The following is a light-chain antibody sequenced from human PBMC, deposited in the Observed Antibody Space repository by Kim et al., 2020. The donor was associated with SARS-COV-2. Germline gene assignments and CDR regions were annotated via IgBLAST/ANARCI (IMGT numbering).Light chain of an antibody. V-gene: IGLV1-40*01. Sequence: QSVLTQPPSVSGAPGQRVTISCTGTSSNIGAGYDVHWYQQLPGPVPKLLIYANTNRPSGVPDRFSGSKSGTSASLAITGLQAEDEADYYCQSYDSSLSGYVFGTGTKVTVL. J-gene: IGLJ1*01. CDR3: QSYDSSLSGYV. CDR1: SSNIGAGYD. CDR2: ANT.